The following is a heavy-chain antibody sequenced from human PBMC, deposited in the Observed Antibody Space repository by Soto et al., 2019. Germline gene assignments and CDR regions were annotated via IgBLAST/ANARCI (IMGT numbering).Heavy chain of an antibody. Sequence: GGSLRLSCAASGFTFSSYWMSWVRQAPGKGLEWVANIKQDGSEKYYVDSVKGRFTISRDNSKNSLYLQMNSLRAEDTAVYYCAKDHQKQWLPCFDYWGQGTLVTVSS. J-gene: IGHJ4*02. CDR2: IKQDGSEK. CDR1: GFTFSSYW. D-gene: IGHD6-19*01. CDR3: AKDHQKQWLPCFDY. V-gene: IGHV3-7*03.